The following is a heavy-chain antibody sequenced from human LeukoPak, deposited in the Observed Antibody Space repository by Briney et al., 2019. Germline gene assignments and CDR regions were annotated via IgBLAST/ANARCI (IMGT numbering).Heavy chain of an antibody. J-gene: IGHJ4*02. Sequence: PGGSLRLSCAASGLTLTKYGMHWVRQAPGKGLEGVAVFWAHGRSEYYSDSVKGRFSISRDTSRSTVHLQMNSLRAEDTAVYYCARDDDTSSHYSLFQYWGQGTRVTVSS. V-gene: IGHV3-33*01. CDR3: ARDDDTSSHYSLFQY. CDR1: GLTLTKYG. CDR2: FWAHGRSE. D-gene: IGHD3-22*01.